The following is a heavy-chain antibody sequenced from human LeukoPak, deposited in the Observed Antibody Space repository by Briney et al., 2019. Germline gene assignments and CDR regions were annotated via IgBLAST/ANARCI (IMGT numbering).Heavy chain of an antibody. CDR3: AKGWSSSLWFFYMDV. CDR1: GFTFGTFA. V-gene: IGHV3-23*01. D-gene: IGHD6-6*01. J-gene: IGHJ6*03. Sequence: GGSLRLSCAASGFTFGTFAMIWVRQPPGKGLEWVSSIFPTGGEIHYADSVKGRFTISRDNSKNTLYLQMNSLRAEDTAVYYCAKGWSSSLWFFYMDVWGKGTTVTVSS. CDR2: IFPTGGEI.